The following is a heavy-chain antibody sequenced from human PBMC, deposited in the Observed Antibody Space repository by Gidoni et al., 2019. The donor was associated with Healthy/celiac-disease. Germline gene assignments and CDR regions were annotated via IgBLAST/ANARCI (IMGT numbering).Heavy chain of an antibody. CDR3: AREKGLDVVAATGEFDY. CDR1: GFTSSSYA. J-gene: IGHJ4*02. Sequence: QVQLVESGGGEVQPGRSLRLSCAAAGFTSSSYAMHWVIQAPGQGLEWVAVISYDGSNKYYSDSVKVRFTISRDNSKNTLYLRMNSLRAEDTAVYYCAREKGLDVVAATGEFDYWGQGTLVTVSS. D-gene: IGHD2-15*01. V-gene: IGHV3-30-3*01. CDR2: ISYDGSNK.